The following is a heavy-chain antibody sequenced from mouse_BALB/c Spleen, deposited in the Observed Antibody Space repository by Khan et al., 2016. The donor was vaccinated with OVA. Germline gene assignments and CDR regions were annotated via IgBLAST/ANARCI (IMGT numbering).Heavy chain of an antibody. CDR3: AIGNYYGYYFDY. V-gene: IGHV3-2*02. J-gene: IGHJ2*01. CDR1: GYSITSGYA. CDR2: ISYSGVT. Sequence: EVKLLESGPGLVKPSQSLSLTCTVTGYSITSGYAWNWIRQFPGNKLEWMGYISYSGVTSYTPSLKSRISITRDTSKNQFFLQLNSVTTEDTATYYCAIGNYYGYYFDYWGQGTTLTVSS. D-gene: IGHD1-1*01.